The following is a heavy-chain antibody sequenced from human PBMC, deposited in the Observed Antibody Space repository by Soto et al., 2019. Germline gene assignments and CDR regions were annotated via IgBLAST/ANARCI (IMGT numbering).Heavy chain of an antibody. Sequence: QVQLVESGGGVVQPGRSLRLSCAASGFTFSSYGMHWVRQAPGKGLEWVAVIWYDGSNKYYADSVKGRFTISRDNSKNTLYLQMNRLRAEDTAVYYCARDWAMVRGVIWDWGQGTLVTVSS. V-gene: IGHV3-33*01. J-gene: IGHJ4*02. D-gene: IGHD3-10*01. CDR2: IWYDGSNK. CDR3: ARDWAMVRGVIWD. CDR1: GFTFSSYG.